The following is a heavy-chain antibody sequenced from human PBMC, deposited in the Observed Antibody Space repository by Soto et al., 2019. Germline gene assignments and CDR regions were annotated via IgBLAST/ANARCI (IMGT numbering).Heavy chain of an antibody. Sequence: SETLSLTCTVSGGSISSYYWSWIRQPPGKGLEWIGYIYYSGSTNYNPSLKSRVTIGGDRSKNQFSLKLSSVTAADTAVYYCASVADRGATTSPPYFNYMGHGTRGTVSS. J-gene: IGHJ4*01. D-gene: IGHD5-12*01. CDR1: GGSISSYY. V-gene: IGHV4-59*01. CDR2: IYYSGST. CDR3: ASVADRGATTSPPYFNY.